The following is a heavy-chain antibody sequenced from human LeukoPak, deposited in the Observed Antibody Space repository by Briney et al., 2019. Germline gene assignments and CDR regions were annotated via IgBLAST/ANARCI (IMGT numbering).Heavy chain of an antibody. D-gene: IGHD6-13*01. J-gene: IGHJ5*02. CDR3: ARGGSRRLAAAGTRWFDP. CDR1: GFTFSHAW. CDR2: INHSGST. Sequence: GSLRLSCAASGFTFSHAWMSWVRQPPGKGLEWIGEINHSGSTNYNPSLKSRVTISVDTSKNQFSLKLSSVTAADTAVYYCARGGSRRLAAAGTRWFDPWGQGTLVTVSS. V-gene: IGHV4-34*01.